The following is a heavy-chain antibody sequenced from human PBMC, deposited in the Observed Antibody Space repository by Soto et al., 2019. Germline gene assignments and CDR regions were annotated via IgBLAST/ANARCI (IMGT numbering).Heavy chain of an antibody. CDR3: ARDRDYGDPDAFDI. D-gene: IGHD4-17*01. CDR2: IYPGDSDT. V-gene: IGHV5-51*01. J-gene: IGHJ3*02. CDR1: GYSFTSYW. Sequence: GESLKISCKGSGYSFTSYWIGWVRQMPGKGLEWMGIIYPGDSDTRYSPSFQGRVTMTTDTSTSTAYMELRSLRSDDTAVYYCARDRDYGDPDAFDIWGQGTMVTVSS.